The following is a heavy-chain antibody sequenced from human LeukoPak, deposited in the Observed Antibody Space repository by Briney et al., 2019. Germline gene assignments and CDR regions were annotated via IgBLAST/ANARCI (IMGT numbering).Heavy chain of an antibody. CDR3: ALNYYASGSSRYYYYYYGMDV. D-gene: IGHD3-10*01. CDR2: VSSTSSYI. CDR1: GFTFSSYS. V-gene: IGHV3-21*03. Sequence: GGSLRLSCAASGFTFSSYSMNWVRQAPGKGLEWVSSVSSTSSYIYYADSVKGRFTIYRDNAKNSLYLQMNSLRAEDTAVYYCALNYYASGSSRYYYYYYGMDVWGQGTTVTVSS. J-gene: IGHJ6*02.